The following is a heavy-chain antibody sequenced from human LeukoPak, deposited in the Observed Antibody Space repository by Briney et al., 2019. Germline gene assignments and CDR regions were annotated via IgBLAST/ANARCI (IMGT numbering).Heavy chain of an antibody. D-gene: IGHD6-19*01. CDR2: IYYSGST. CDR1: GSSISSSSYY. V-gene: IGHV4-39*07. CDR3: AREYILYRSGWFLDY. J-gene: IGHJ4*02. Sequence: SETLSLTCTVSGSSISSSSYYWGWIRQPPGKGLEWIGSIYYSGSTYYNPSLKSRVTISVDTSKNQFSLKLSSVTAADTAVYYCAREYILYRSGWFLDYWGQGTVVTVSS.